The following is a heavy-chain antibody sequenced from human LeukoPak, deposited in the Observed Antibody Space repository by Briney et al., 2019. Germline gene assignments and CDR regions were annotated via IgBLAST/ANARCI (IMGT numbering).Heavy chain of an antibody. D-gene: IGHD6-6*01. CDR2: MNEIGSAR. CDR3: AIVTLGVSRYSAMDV. J-gene: IGHJ6*02. CDR1: GFTFSRFW. Sequence: GGSLRLSCAASGFTFSRFWMTWVRQAPGKGLEWGSTMNEIGSARYYVDSVKGRFTISRDNVNDSVFLQMNSLRAEDTAVYYCAIVTLGVSRYSAMDVWGQGTTVTVSS. V-gene: IGHV3-7*01.